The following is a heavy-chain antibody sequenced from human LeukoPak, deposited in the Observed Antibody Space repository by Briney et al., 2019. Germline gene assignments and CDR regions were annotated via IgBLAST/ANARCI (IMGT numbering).Heavy chain of an antibody. V-gene: IGHV4-31*03. CDR2: IYYSGST. J-gene: IGHJ4*02. Sequence: PSQTLSLTCTVSGGSISSGGYYWSWVPQHPGKGLEWIGYIYYSGSTYYNPTRKSRVTISVYTSKNQFSLKLSSVTAADTAVYYCARAWSGSRGYFDYWGQGTLVTVSS. D-gene: IGHD1-26*01. CDR1: GGSISSGGYY. CDR3: ARAWSGSRGYFDY.